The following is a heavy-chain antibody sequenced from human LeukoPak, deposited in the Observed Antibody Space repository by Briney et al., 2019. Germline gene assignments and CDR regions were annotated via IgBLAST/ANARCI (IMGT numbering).Heavy chain of an antibody. CDR2: IYYSGST. CDR3: AGGYSYGSFDY. V-gene: IGHV4-31*03. J-gene: IGHJ4*02. Sequence: SETLSLTCTVSGGSISSGGYYWSWIRQHPGKGPEWIGYIYYSGSTYYNPSLKSRVTISVDTSKNQFSLKLSSVTAADTAVYYCAGGYSYGSFDYWGQGTLVTVSS. D-gene: IGHD5-18*01. CDR1: GGSISSGGYY.